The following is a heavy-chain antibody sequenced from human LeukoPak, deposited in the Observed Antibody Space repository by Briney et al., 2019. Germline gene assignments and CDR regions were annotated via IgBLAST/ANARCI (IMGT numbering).Heavy chain of an antibody. CDR1: GFTVSSNY. Sequence: PGGSLRLSYGAPGFTVSSNYMSWVRQAPGKGLEWVSVIYSGGSTYYADSVKGRFTISRDNSKNTLYLQMNSLRAEDTAVYYCARDRGYSSSPADFDYWGQGTLVTVSS. J-gene: IGHJ4*02. CDR3: ARDRGYSSSPADFDY. V-gene: IGHV3-66*02. CDR2: IYSGGST. D-gene: IGHD6-13*01.